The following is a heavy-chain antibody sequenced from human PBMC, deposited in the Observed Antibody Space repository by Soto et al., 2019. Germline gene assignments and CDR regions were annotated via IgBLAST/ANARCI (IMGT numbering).Heavy chain of an antibody. J-gene: IGHJ4*02. CDR3: ARHPGYGLYYFDY. CDR2: IYYSVST. CDR1: GGSISSYY. D-gene: IGHD5-18*01. V-gene: IGHV4-59*08. Sequence: PSETLSLTCTVSGGSISSYYWSWIRQPPGKGLEWIGYIYYSVSTNYNPSLKSRVTISVDTSKNQFSLKLSSVTAADTAVYYCARHPGYGLYYFDYWGQGTLVTVSS.